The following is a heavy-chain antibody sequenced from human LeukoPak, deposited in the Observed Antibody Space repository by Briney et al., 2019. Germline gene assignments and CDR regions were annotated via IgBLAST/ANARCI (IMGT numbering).Heavy chain of an antibody. CDR1: GFTFSNYG. CDR3: ARWYYYESRGYLDY. Sequence: HPGRSLRLSCAASGFTFSNYGMHWVRQAPGKGLERVAVIWYDGTNKYYADSVKGRFTISRDNFKSTLYLQMNSLRAEDTAVYYCARWYYYESRGYLDYWGQGTLVTVSS. D-gene: IGHD3-22*01. J-gene: IGHJ4*02. CDR2: IWYDGTNK. V-gene: IGHV3-33*01.